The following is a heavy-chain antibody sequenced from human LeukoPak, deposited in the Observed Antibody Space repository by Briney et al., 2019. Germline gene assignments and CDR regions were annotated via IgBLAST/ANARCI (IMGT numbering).Heavy chain of an antibody. CDR2: IWYDGSNK. Sequence: GRSLRLSCAASGFTFSSSGMHWVRQAPGEGLEWVAVIWYDGSNKYYADSVKGRFTISRDNSKNTLYLQMDSLRAEDTAVYYCARDDIAAAGSMDVWGQGTTVTVSS. V-gene: IGHV3-33*01. J-gene: IGHJ6*02. CDR1: GFTFSSSG. D-gene: IGHD6-13*01. CDR3: ARDDIAAAGSMDV.